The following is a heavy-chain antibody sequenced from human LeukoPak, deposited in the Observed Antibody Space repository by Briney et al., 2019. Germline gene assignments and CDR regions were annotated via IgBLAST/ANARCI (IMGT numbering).Heavy chain of an antibody. D-gene: IGHD3-22*01. CDR1: GYTFTGYY. CDR2: INPNSGGT. CDR3: ARGTYYYDSSGYYVPFDY. Sequence: ASVKVSCKAPGYTFTGYYMHWVRQAPGQGLEWMGWINPNSGGTNYAQKFQGRVTMTRDTSISTAYMELSRLRSDDTAVYYCARGTYYYDSSGYYVPFDYWGQGTLVTVSS. V-gene: IGHV1-2*02. J-gene: IGHJ4*02.